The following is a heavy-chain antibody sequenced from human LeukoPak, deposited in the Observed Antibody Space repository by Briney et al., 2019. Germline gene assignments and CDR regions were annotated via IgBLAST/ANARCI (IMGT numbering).Heavy chain of an antibody. CDR3: ARAPYGERGGSDY. D-gene: IGHD4-17*01. V-gene: IGHV3-48*01. CDR1: GFPFSTYS. J-gene: IGHJ4*02. Sequence: GAPRISCSASGFPFSTYSKNWGRQAPGEGLGGVSYISTTTSAIYYADSVKGRFTVSRDNAKSSLYLQMNSLRADDTAVYYCARAPYGERGGSDYWGQGTLVTVSS. CDR2: ISTTTSAI.